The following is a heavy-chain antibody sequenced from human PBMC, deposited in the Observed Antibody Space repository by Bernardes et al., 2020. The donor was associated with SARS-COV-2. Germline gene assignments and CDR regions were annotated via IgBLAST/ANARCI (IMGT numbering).Heavy chain of an antibody. CDR3: ARHAKNCTKGVCQTYYYYAMDV. D-gene: IGHD2-8*01. J-gene: IGHJ6*02. CDR2: IYHSGST. V-gene: IGHV4-39*01. CDR1: GGSINSRSYY. Sequence: SETLSLTCSLSGGSINSRSYYWGWIRQPPGKGLEWIGSIYHSGSTNYNPFLKSRVTMSIDTSKNQFSLKLSSVTAADTAVYYCARHAKNCTKGVCQTYYYYAMDVWGQGTTVTVSS.